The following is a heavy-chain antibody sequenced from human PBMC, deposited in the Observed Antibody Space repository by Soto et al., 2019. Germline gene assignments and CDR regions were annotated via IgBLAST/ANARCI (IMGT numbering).Heavy chain of an antibody. D-gene: IGHD3-10*01. CDR1: GFTFSNYW. V-gene: IGHV3-7*05. J-gene: IGHJ4*02. Sequence: EVQLVESGGVLVQPGESLRLSCAASGFTFSNYWMSWVRQAPGKGLEWVANIKQDGGERNYVDSVKGRFTIARDNAKNSLYLQLSSVRAEDTAVYYCARAGSENDYWGQGTLVTVSS. CDR3: ARAGSENDY. CDR2: IKQDGGER.